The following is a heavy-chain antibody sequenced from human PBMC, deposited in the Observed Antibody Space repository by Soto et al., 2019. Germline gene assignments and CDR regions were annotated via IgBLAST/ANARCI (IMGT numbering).Heavy chain of an antibody. CDR1: GFTFSSYW. Sequence: EVQLVESGGGLVQPGGSLRLSCAASGFTFSSYWMHWVRQAPGKGLVWVSRINSDGSSTSYADSVKGRFTISRDNVKNTLYLQMNSLGAEDTAVYYCAKGGDVDYVRDRDWFDPWGQGTLVTVSS. J-gene: IGHJ5*02. CDR2: INSDGSST. V-gene: IGHV3-74*01. D-gene: IGHD4-17*01. CDR3: AKGGDVDYVRDRDWFDP.